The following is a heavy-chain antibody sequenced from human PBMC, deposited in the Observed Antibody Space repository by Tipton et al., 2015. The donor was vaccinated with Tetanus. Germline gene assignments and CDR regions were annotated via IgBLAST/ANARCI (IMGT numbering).Heavy chain of an antibody. CDR3: ARRGDYVFYYESSGYLWGAAFDI. V-gene: IGHV4-59*08. J-gene: IGHJ3*02. Sequence: TLSLTCTVSGGSMNSYYWIWIRQPPGKGLEWIGYIYYTGSTNYNPSLKSGVTISLDTSKNQFSLKLNSVTAADTAVYYCARRGDYVFYYESSGYLWGAAFDIWGQGTMVSVSA. CDR1: GGSMNSYY. CDR2: IYYTGST. D-gene: IGHD3-22*01.